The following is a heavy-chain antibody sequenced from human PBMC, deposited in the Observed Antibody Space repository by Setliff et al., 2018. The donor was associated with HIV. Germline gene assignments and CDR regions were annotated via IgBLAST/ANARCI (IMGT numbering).Heavy chain of an antibody. V-gene: IGHV4-59*04. CDR2: IHHSGPT. J-gene: IGHJ4*02. CDR3: ASHQDYGDNYYFDY. CDR1: DASISSHY. D-gene: IGHD4-17*01. Sequence: SETLSLTCTVSDASISSHYWSWIRQPPGKGLEWIAYIHHSGPTYYNPSLKSRVTMSVDTSKSQFSLRLSSVTATDAALYYCASHQDYGDNYYFDYWGQGALVTVSS.